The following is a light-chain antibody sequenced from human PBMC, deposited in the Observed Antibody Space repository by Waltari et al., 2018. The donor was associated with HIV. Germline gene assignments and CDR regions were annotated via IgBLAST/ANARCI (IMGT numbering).Light chain of an antibody. V-gene: IGLV1-47*01. CDR2: RNN. CDR3: AAWDDSLSGRL. J-gene: IGLJ3*02. Sequence: QSVLTQPPSASGTPGQRVTVSCSGSSSNIGSNYVYWYQQLPGTAPKLLISRNNQRPSGVPDRFSGSKSGTSAYLAISGLRSEDEADYYCAAWDDSLSGRLFGGGTKLTVL. CDR1: SSNIGSNY.